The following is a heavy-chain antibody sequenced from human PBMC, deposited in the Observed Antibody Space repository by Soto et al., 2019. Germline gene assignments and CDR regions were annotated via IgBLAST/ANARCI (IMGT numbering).Heavy chain of an antibody. Sequence: ASVKVSCKASGYTFPGYYMHWVRQAPGQGLEWMGWINPNSGGTNYAQKFQGWVTMTRDTSISTAYMELSRLRSDDTAVYYCARAVAPTYYFDYWGQGTLVTVSS. CDR3: ARAVAPTYYFDY. D-gene: IGHD6-19*01. V-gene: IGHV1-2*04. J-gene: IGHJ4*02. CDR1: GYTFPGYY. CDR2: INPNSGGT.